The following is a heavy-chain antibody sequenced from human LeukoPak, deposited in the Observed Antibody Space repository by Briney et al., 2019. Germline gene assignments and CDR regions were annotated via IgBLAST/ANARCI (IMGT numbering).Heavy chain of an antibody. CDR1: GGSFSGYY. D-gene: IGHD4-17*01. CDR3: AMENDYGDYDLDY. V-gene: IGHV4-34*01. Sequence: SETLSLTCAVYGGSFSGYYWSWIRQPPGKGLEWIGEINHSGSTNYNPSLKSRVTISVDTSKNQFSLKLSSVTAADTAVYYCAMENDYGDYDLDYWGQGTLVTVSS. J-gene: IGHJ4*02. CDR2: INHSGST.